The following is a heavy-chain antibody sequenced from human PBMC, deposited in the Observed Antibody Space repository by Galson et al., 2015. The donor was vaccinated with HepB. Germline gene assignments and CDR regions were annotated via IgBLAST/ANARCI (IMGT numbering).Heavy chain of an antibody. V-gene: IGHV1-69*10. D-gene: IGHD3-16*01. CDR3: ARDGGITFGDGGFDY. J-gene: IGHJ4*02. Sequence: SVKVSCKASGGTFSSYAISWVRQAPGQGLEWMGGIIPILGIANYAQKFQGRVTITADKSTSTAYMELSSLRSEDTAVYYCARDGGITFGDGGFDYWGQGTLVTVSS. CDR1: GGTFSSYA. CDR2: IIPILGIA.